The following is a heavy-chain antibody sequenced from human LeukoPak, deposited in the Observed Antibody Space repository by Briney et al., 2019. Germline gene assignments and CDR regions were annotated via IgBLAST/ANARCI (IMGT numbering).Heavy chain of an antibody. Sequence: GGSLRLSCAASGFTFSSYAMSWVRQAPGKGLEWVSAISGSGGSTYYADSVKGRFTISRDNSKNTLYLQMNSLRAEDTAVYYCVKDLVVTAVVDGMDVWGQGTTVTVSS. CDR2: ISGSGGST. CDR3: VKDLVVTAVVDGMDV. D-gene: IGHD2-21*02. J-gene: IGHJ6*02. CDR1: GFTFSSYA. V-gene: IGHV3-23*01.